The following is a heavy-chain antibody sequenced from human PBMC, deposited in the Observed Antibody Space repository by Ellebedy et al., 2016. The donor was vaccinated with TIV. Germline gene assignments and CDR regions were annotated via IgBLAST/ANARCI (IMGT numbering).Heavy chain of an antibody. CDR1: GFTFDDYG. CDR2: INWNGGST. D-gene: IGHD6-6*01. V-gene: IGHV3-20*04. Sequence: GESLKISCAASGFTFDDYGMSWVRQAPGKGLEWVSGINWNGGSTGYADAVKGRFTISRDNDKNSLYLQMNSLRAEDTALYYCARYVSALVASGYYFDYWGQGTLVTVSS. CDR3: ARYVSALVASGYYFDY. J-gene: IGHJ4*02.